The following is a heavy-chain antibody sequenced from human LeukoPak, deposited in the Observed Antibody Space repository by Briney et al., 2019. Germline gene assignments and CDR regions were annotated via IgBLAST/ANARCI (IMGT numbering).Heavy chain of an antibody. D-gene: IGHD4-17*01. CDR1: GYTFTSYG. CDR3: ARGSTLAVTQY. J-gene: IGHJ4*02. Sequence: ASVKVSCKASGYTFTSYGISWVRQATGQGLEWMGWMNPNSGNTGYAQKFQGRVTMTRNTSISTAYMELSSLRSEDTAVYYCARGSTLAVTQYWGQGTLVTVSS. CDR2: MNPNSGNT. V-gene: IGHV1-8*02.